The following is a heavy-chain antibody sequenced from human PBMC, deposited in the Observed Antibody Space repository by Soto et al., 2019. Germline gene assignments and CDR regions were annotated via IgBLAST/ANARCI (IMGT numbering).Heavy chain of an antibody. Sequence: EVQLVESGGGLVQPGGSLRLSCAASGFTFSSYSMNWVRQAPGKGLEWVSYISSSSSTIYYADSVKGRFTISRDNAKNSLYLQMNSLRAEDTAVYYCARARFGELYHAFDIWGQGTMVTVSS. J-gene: IGHJ3*02. D-gene: IGHD3-10*01. CDR2: ISSSSSTI. CDR3: ARARFGELYHAFDI. V-gene: IGHV3-48*04. CDR1: GFTFSSYS.